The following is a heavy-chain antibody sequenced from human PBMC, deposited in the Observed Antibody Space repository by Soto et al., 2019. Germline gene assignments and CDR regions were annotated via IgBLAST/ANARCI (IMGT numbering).Heavy chain of an antibody. D-gene: IGHD2-15*01. Sequence: GGSLRLSGAASAFTLSAYDMHWVRQPNGKGLEWVSALGAADDPYYLGSVKGRFTISRENAKNSLYLQMNNLRAGDTAVYYCARAYSGRLPRRADYYYAMDVWGQGTTVTVSS. J-gene: IGHJ6*02. CDR2: LGAADDP. V-gene: IGHV3-13*05. CDR3: ARAYSGRLPRRADYYYAMDV. CDR1: AFTLSAYD.